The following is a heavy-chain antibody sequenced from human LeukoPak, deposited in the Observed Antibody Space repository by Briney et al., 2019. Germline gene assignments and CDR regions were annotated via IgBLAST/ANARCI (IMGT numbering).Heavy chain of an antibody. Sequence: GESLKISCKGSGYSFTSYWIGWVRQLPGKGLKWMGIIYPGDSDARYSPSFQGQVTISADKSISTAYLQWSSLKASDTAMYYCTRRRDLYSGSYYPFDYWGQGTLVTVSS. CDR2: IYPGDSDA. J-gene: IGHJ4*02. V-gene: IGHV5-51*01. D-gene: IGHD1-26*01. CDR3: TRRRDLYSGSYYPFDY. CDR1: GYSFTSYW.